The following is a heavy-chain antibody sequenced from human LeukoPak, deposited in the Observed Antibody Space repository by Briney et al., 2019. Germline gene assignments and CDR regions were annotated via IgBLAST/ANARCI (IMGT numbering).Heavy chain of an antibody. V-gene: IGHV4-39*01. D-gene: IGHD5-18*01. Sequence: SETRSLTCTVSGGSISRSSYYWGWIRQPPGKGLEWLGSIYYTGRDYYNPSLKSRVTTSVDTSKNQFSLALSSVTAGDTAVYYCVRQCMGYSHGYFDYWGQGSLVTVSS. CDR1: GGSISRSSYY. CDR3: VRQCMGYSHGYFDY. CDR2: IYYTGRD. J-gene: IGHJ4*02.